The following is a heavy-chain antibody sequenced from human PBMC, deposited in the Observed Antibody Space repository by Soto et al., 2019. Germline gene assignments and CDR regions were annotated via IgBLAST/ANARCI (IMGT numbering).Heavy chain of an antibody. CDR3: AKSPQWANWFDP. D-gene: IGHD1-26*01. CDR2: ISGSGGST. J-gene: IGHJ5*02. Sequence: EVQLLESGGGLVQPGGSLRLSCAASGFTFSSYAMSWVRQAPGKGLEWVSTISGSGGSTYYADSVKGRFTISRDNSKNTLYLQMTSLRAEDTAVYYCAKSPQWANWFDPWGQGTLVTVSS. V-gene: IGHV3-23*01. CDR1: GFTFSSYA.